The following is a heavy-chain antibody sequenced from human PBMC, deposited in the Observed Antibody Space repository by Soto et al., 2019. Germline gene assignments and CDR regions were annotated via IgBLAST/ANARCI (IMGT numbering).Heavy chain of an antibody. J-gene: IGHJ4*02. CDR2: TYYMSKWYI. Sequence: SETRALTGPVSGDSVSSNIVAWNWIRQSPWRGLEWLGRTYYMSKWYIQYAVSLKSPITINPDTSKNQFSLQLNSVPPEDPAAYYCARTKGYLDYWGQGTLVTVSS. CDR3: ARTKGYLDY. V-gene: IGHV6-1*01. CDR1: GDSVSSNIVA.